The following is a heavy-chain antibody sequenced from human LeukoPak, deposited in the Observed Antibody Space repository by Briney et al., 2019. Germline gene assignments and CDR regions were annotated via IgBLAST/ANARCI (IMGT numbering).Heavy chain of an antibody. J-gene: IGHJ4*02. CDR2: ISGSGGST. CDR1: GFTFSSYA. V-gene: IGHV3-23*01. D-gene: IGHD2-15*01. Sequence: GGSLRLSCAASGFTFSSYAMSWVRQAPGKGLEWVSAISGSGGSTYYADSVKGRFTISRDNSKNTLYLQMNSLRAEDTAVYYCAKDKKRYCSGGSCYFDPDYWGQGTLVTVSS. CDR3: AKDKKRYCSGGSCYFDPDY.